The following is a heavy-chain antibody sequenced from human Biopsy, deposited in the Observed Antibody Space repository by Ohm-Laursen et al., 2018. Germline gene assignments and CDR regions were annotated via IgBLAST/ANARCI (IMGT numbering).Heavy chain of an antibody. D-gene: IGHD3-22*01. CDR2: SYPGGST. Sequence: SKTLSLTCNVSGGDINNYYWSWIRQPAGKGLEWIGRSYPGGSTNYNPSLKSRVTMSVDTSKKQLSLRLRSVTAADTAMYYCASVVLGPTNDAFDLWGQGTMVVVSS. CDR3: ASVVLGPTNDAFDL. CDR1: GGDINNYY. V-gene: IGHV4-4*07. J-gene: IGHJ3*01.